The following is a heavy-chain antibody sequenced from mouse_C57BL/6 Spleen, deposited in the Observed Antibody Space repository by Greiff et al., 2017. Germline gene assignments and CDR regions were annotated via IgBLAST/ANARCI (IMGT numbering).Heavy chain of an antibody. Sequence: VQLQQPGAELVKPGASVKMSCKASCYTFTSYWITWVKQRPGQGLEWIGDIYPGSGSTNYNEKFKSKATLTVDTSSSTAYMQLSSLTSEDSAVYYCARGGSSLYAMDYWGQGTSVTVSS. CDR1: CYTFTSYW. V-gene: IGHV1-55*01. D-gene: IGHD1-1*01. CDR2: IYPGSGST. J-gene: IGHJ4*01. CDR3: ARGGSSLYAMDY.